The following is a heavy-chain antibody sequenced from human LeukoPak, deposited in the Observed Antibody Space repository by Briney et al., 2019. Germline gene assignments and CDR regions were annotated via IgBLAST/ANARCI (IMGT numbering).Heavy chain of an antibody. CDR1: GGSFSGYY. Sequence: PSETLSLTCAVYGGSFSGYYWSWIRQPPGKGLEWIGEINHSGSTNYNPSLKGRVTISVDTSKNQFSLKLSSVTAADTAVYYCARGRRGEDYWGQGTLVTVSS. CDR2: INHSGST. J-gene: IGHJ4*02. D-gene: IGHD5-24*01. CDR3: ARGRRGEDY. V-gene: IGHV4-34*01.